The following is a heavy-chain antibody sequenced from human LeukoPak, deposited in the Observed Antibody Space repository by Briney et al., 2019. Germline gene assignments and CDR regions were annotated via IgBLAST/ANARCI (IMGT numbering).Heavy chain of an antibody. Sequence: SETLSLTCTVSAGSINNYYWSWIRQPPGRGLEWIGYIYYSGSTNYNPSLKSRVTISVDTSKKQVSLNLSSVTAADTAVYYCARVAARYVGMDVWGQGTTVTVSS. J-gene: IGHJ6*02. CDR2: IYYSGST. CDR3: ARVAARYVGMDV. D-gene: IGHD6-6*01. CDR1: AGSINNYY. V-gene: IGHV4-59*01.